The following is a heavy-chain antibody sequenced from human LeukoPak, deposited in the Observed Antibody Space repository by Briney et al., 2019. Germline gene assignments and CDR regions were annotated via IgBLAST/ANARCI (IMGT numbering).Heavy chain of an antibody. CDR3: ARQLPQGDY. J-gene: IGHJ4*02. Sequence: SETLSLTCTVSGGSISSSSYYWGWIRQPPGKGLEWIGTFYYSGSTYYNPSLRSRVTISVDTSRNHFSLKLSSVTAADTAVYYCARQLPQGDYWGQGTLVTVSS. D-gene: IGHD3-10*01. CDR1: GGSISSSSYY. V-gene: IGHV4-39*01. CDR2: FYYSGST.